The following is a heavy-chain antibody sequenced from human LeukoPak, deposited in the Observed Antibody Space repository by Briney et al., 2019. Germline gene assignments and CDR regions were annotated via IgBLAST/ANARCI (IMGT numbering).Heavy chain of an antibody. J-gene: IGHJ4*02. D-gene: IGHD3-22*01. CDR1: GYTFTSFG. V-gene: IGHV1-18*01. CDR2: ISAYNGNT. CDR3: ATTGDSSGVAVY. Sequence: GASVKVSCKASGYTFTSFGISWVRQAPGQGLEWMGWISAYNGNTKSAQKFQGRVIMTTDTSTNTAYMELSRLRSDDTAVYYCATTGDSSGVAVYWGQGTLVTVSS.